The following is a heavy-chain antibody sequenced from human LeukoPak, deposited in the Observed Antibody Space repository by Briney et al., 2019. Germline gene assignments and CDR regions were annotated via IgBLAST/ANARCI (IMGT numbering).Heavy chain of an antibody. V-gene: IGHV4-30-2*01. CDR1: GGSISSGGYY. CDR3: ARGGQQLVPLDY. J-gene: IGHJ4*02. CDR2: IYHSGST. D-gene: IGHD6-13*01. Sequence: SQTLSLTCTVSGGSISSGGYYWSWIRQPPGKGLEWIGYIYHSGSTYYNPSLKSRVTISVDTSKNQFSLKLSSVTAADTAVYYCARGGQQLVPLDYWGQGTLVTVSS.